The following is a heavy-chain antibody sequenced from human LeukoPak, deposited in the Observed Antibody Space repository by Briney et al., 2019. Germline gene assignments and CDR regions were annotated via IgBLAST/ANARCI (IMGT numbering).Heavy chain of an antibody. Sequence: SETLSLTCTVSGGSISSYYWSWIRQPPGKGLEWIGYIYYSGSTNYNPSLKSRVTISVDTSKNQFSLKLSSATAADTAVYYCARVGPGYSGYSRGYNWFDPWGQGTLVTVSS. CDR3: ARVGPGYSGYSRGYNWFDP. CDR1: GGSISSYY. CDR2: IYYSGST. D-gene: IGHD5-12*01. V-gene: IGHV4-59*01. J-gene: IGHJ5*02.